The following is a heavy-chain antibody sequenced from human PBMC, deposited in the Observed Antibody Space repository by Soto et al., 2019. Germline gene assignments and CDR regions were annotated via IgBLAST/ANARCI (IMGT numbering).Heavy chain of an antibody. CDR1: GGSISSSNW. D-gene: IGHD3-9*01. CDR2: IYHSGST. CDR3: ARGFSLFDYDILTGYGMDV. J-gene: IGHJ6*02. Sequence: SETLSLTCAVSGGSISSSNWWSWVRQPPGKGLEGIGEIYHSGSTNYTPSLKSRVTISVDKSKNQFSLKLSCVTAADTAVYYCARGFSLFDYDILTGYGMDVWGQGTTVTVSS. V-gene: IGHV4-4*02.